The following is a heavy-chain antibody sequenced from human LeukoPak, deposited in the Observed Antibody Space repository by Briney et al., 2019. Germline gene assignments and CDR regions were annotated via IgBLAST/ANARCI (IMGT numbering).Heavy chain of an antibody. CDR3: ARTTEAHSWRTRYYDYYMDV. CDR2: IYYSGST. J-gene: IGHJ6*03. V-gene: IGHV4-61*05. CDR1: GGSISSSGYY. Sequence: PSETLSLTCTVSGGSISSSGYYWGWIRQPPGKGLEWIGYIYYSGSTNYNPSLKSRVTISVDTSKNQFSLKLSSVTAADTAVYYCARTTEAHSWRTRYYDYYMDVWGKGTTVTVSS. D-gene: IGHD6-13*01.